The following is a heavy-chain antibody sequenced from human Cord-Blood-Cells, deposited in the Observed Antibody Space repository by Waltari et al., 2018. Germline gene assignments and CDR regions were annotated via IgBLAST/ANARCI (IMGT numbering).Heavy chain of an antibody. Sequence: QVQLQQWGAGLLKPSETLSLTCAVYGGSFSGYYWSWIRQPPGKGLEWIGEIKHSGSTNYNPPLTSRVTIAVDTSKNQFALKLSSVTAADTAVYYCARGGPLVVVVAATPRWYFDLWGRGTLVTVSS. CDR3: ARGGPLVVVVAATPRWYFDL. V-gene: IGHV4-34*01. J-gene: IGHJ2*01. D-gene: IGHD2-15*01. CDR2: IKHSGST. CDR1: GGSFSGYY.